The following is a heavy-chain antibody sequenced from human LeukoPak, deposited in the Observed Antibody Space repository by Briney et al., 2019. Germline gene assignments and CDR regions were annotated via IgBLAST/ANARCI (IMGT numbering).Heavy chain of an antibody. Sequence: PSETLSLTCSVSDGSITSSGHYWGWIRQPPGKGLEWIRSFFYGGTTYYNPSLNGRATVSLGTSKNQFFLKMTSVTVADTAVYYCARAFDKWGQGILATVSS. CDR3: ARAFDK. CDR1: DGSITSSGHY. J-gene: IGHJ4*02. CDR2: FFYGGTT. V-gene: IGHV4-39*01.